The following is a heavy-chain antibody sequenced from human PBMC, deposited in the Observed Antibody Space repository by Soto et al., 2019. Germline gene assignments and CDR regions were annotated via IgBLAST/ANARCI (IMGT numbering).Heavy chain of an antibody. Sequence: SETLSLTCTVSGGSIGSYHWSWVRQPPGKGLEWIASVYYTGTTNYNPSLGSRVTISMDAPGNRFSMEITSVTAADTAIYYCARDTVLTGMFDFWGQGTLVTVSS. CDR3: ARDTVLTGMFDF. CDR2: VYYTGTT. J-gene: IGHJ4*02. CDR1: GGSIGSYH. D-gene: IGHD4-17*01. V-gene: IGHV4-59*01.